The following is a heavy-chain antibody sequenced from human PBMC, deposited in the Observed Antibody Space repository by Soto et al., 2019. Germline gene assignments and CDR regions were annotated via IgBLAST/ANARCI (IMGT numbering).Heavy chain of an antibody. Sequence: QGRLEESGGGVVQPGRSLRLSCVASGFTFSRNVMSWVRQAPGKGLEWVAVISYDGRNKFYADSVKGRFTISRDNSENLLHLEVKSLRPEDTAVYYCARDSHILITSRVAFDLWGQGIRVTVSS. J-gene: IGHJ3*01. V-gene: IGHV3-30*04. D-gene: IGHD1-20*01. CDR2: ISYDGRNK. CDR3: ARDSHILITSRVAFDL. CDR1: GFTFSRNV.